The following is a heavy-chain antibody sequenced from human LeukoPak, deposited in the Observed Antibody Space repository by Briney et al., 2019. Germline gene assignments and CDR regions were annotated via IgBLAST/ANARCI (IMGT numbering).Heavy chain of an antibody. V-gene: IGHV4-39*07. Sequence: SETLSLTCTVSGGSISSSSYYWGWIRQPPGKGLEWIGSIYYSGSTYYNPSLKSRVTMSVDTSKNQFSLKLSSVTAADTAVYYCARTWGWPPPERYYFDYWGQGTLVTVSS. CDR1: GGSISSSSYY. J-gene: IGHJ4*02. CDR3: ARTWGWPPPERYYFDY. CDR2: IYYSGST. D-gene: IGHD1-14*01.